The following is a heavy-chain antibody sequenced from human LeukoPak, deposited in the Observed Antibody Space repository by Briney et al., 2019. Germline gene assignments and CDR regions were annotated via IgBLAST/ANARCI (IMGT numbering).Heavy chain of an antibody. D-gene: IGHD6-6*01. V-gene: IGHV4-38-2*02. CDR2: IYHSGST. CDR1: GYSISSGYY. Sequence: RPSETLSLTCTVSGYSISSGYYWGWIRQPPGKGLEWIGSIYHSGSTYYNPSLKSRVTISVDTSKNQFSLKLSSVTAADTAVYYCARDFGYSSSSHAFDIWGQGTMVTVSS. J-gene: IGHJ3*02. CDR3: ARDFGYSSSSHAFDI.